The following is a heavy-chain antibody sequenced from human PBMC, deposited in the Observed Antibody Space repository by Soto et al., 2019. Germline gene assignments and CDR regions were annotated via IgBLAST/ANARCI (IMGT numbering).Heavy chain of an antibody. V-gene: IGHV4-30-2*01. J-gene: IGHJ6*02. CDR1: GGSIRSGGCC. Sequence: PSETLSVTCAVAGGSIRSGGCCWSWIRQPPGKGLEWIGYIYHSGSTYYNPSLKSRVTISVDRSKNQFSLKLSSVTAADTAVYYCARGIEGWYQGRYYYGMDVWGQGTTVTVSS. CDR2: IYHSGST. D-gene: IGHD6-19*01. CDR3: ARGIEGWYQGRYYYGMDV.